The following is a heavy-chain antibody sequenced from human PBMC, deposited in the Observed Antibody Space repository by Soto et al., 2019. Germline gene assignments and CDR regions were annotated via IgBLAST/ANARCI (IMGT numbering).Heavy chain of an antibody. J-gene: IGHJ4*02. CDR2: FRAGGDDGTT. V-gene: IGHV3-23*01. Sequence: GSLRLSCVASGFTFSSYSMSWVRQAPGKGLEWVSGFRAGGDDGTTYYADSVKGRFTISRDNSKNTLFLQMNSLRAEDTAIYYCAKKVNSGSGSQYFGYFGQGTLVTVSS. CDR3: AKKVNSGSGSQYFGY. CDR1: GFTFSSYS. D-gene: IGHD3-10*01.